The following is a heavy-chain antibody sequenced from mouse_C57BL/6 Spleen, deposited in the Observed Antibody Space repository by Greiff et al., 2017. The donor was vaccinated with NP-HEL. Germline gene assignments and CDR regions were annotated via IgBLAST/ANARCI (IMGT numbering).Heavy chain of an antibody. D-gene: IGHD4-1*01. J-gene: IGHJ3*01. CDR2: IDPSDSST. Sequence: QVQLQQPGAELVKPGASVKLSCKASGYTFTSYWMQWVKQRPGQGLEWIGEIDPSDSSTNYNQKFKGKATLTVDTSSSTAYMQLSSLTSEDSAVYYCARTTWDIAYWGQGTLVTVSA. CDR1: GYTFTSYW. CDR3: ARTTWDIAY. V-gene: IGHV1-50*01.